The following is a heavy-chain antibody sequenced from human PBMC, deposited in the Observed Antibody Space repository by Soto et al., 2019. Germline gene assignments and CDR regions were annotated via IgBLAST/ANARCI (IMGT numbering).Heavy chain of an antibody. D-gene: IGHD3-22*01. CDR2: INPSGGST. J-gene: IGHJ4*02. V-gene: IGHV1-46*01. Sequence: ASVKVSCKASGYTFTSYYMHWVRQAPGQGLEWMGIINPSGGSTSYAQKFQGRVTMTRDTSTSTVCMELSSLRSEDTAVYYCARDTPDYYDSSGYYPPSSDYWGQGTLVTVSS. CDR1: GYTFTSYY. CDR3: ARDTPDYYDSSGYYPPSSDY.